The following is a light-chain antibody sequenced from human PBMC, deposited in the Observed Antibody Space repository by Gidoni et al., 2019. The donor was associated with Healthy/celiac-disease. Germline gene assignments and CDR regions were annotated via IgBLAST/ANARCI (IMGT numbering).Light chain of an antibody. V-gene: IGKV4-1*01. CDR1: PSVLYSSNNKNY. Sequence: DIVMTQSPDSLAVSLGERATINCKSSPSVLYSSNNKNYLAWYQQKPGQPPKLLIYWASTRESGVPDRFSGSGSGTDFTLTISSLQAEDVAVYYCQQYYSTLTFGPGTKLEIK. CDR2: WAS. CDR3: QQYYSTLT. J-gene: IGKJ2*01.